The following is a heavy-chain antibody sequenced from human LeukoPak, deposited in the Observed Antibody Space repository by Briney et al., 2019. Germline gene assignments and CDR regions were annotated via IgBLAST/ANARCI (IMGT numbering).Heavy chain of an antibody. D-gene: IGHD4-17*01. V-gene: IGHV3-30*04. Sequence: GGSLRLSCAASGFTFSSYAMHWVRQAPGKGLEWVAVISYDGSNKYYADSVKGRFTISRDNSKNTLYLQMNSLRAEDTAVYYCTTVLAVTRPIEYYYYYMDVWGKGTTVTISS. CDR1: GFTFSSYA. CDR2: ISYDGSNK. J-gene: IGHJ6*03. CDR3: TTVLAVTRPIEYYYYYMDV.